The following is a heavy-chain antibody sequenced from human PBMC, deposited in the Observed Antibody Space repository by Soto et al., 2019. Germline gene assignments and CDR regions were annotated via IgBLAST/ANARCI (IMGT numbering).Heavy chain of an antibody. CDR1: GGSISSGGYY. CDR2: ISHSGSG. CDR3: TRVQYCNNFSCYPAFDP. J-gene: IGHJ5*02. V-gene: IGHV4-31*03. Sequence: QVQLQESGPGLVKPSQTLSLTCTVSGGSISSGGYYWSWIRQHPGKGLEWIGYISHSGSGYYIPSLKSRVTIAVNTANNHISLKLTSVTAAATAVYYCTRVQYCNNFSCYPAFDPWGQGTLVTVSS. D-gene: IGHD2-2*01.